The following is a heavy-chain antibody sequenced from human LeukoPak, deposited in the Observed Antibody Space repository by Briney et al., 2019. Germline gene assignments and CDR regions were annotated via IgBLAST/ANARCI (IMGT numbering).Heavy chain of an antibody. Sequence: GGSLRLSCAAAGFTFSNYAMSWVRQAPGKGLEWVSGIRSSGGSTYYADSVKGRFTISRDNSKNTLYLQMNSLRAEDTAVYYCAKDATGDAFDIWGQGTMVTVSS. V-gene: IGHV3-23*01. J-gene: IGHJ3*02. CDR1: GFTFSNYA. CDR2: IRSSGGST. D-gene: IGHD4-17*01. CDR3: AKDATGDAFDI.